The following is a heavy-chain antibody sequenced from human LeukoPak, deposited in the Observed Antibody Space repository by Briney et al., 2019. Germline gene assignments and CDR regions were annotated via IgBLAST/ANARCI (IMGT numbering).Heavy chain of an antibody. J-gene: IGHJ6*02. V-gene: IGHV3-30*04. D-gene: IGHD3-10*01. CDR1: GFTFSSYA. CDR3: ARGSWLRGSGSYNYYYGMDV. CDR2: ISYDGSNK. Sequence: GGSLRLSCAASGFTFSSYAMHWVRQAPGKGLEWVAVISYDGSNKYYADSVKGRFTISRDNAKKSVNLQMNSLRAEDTSVYYCARGSWLRGSGSYNYYYGMDVWGQGTTVTVSS.